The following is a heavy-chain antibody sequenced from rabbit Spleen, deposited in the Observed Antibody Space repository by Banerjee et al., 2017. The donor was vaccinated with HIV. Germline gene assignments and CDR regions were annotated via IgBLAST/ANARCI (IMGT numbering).Heavy chain of an antibody. Sequence: EESGGGLVQPEGSLTLTCTASGLDFSSNYWICWVRQAPGKGLEWIACIDVTKDGSTYYASWAKGRFTIYRTSSTTVALQVTSLTAADTATYFCARDAAGREDFNLWGQGTLVTVS. J-gene: IGHJ4*01. V-gene: IGHV1S45*01. D-gene: IGHD4-2*01. CDR3: ARDAAGREDFNL. CDR1: GLDFSSNYW. CDR2: IDVTKDGST.